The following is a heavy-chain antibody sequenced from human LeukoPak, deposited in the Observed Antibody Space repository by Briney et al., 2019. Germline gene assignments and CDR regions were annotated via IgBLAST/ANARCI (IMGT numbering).Heavy chain of an antibody. CDR2: ISSAVSTI. CDR1: AFTFSSYS. Sequence: GGSLRLSCAASAFTFSSYSMNWVRQAPGKGLEWVSYISSAVSTIYYADSVKGRFTISRDNTKNSLYLQMNSLRAEDTAVYYCARHGGSAWGPPDYWGQGTLVTVSS. D-gene: IGHD3-10*01. V-gene: IGHV3-48*04. CDR3: ARHGGSAWGPPDY. J-gene: IGHJ4*02.